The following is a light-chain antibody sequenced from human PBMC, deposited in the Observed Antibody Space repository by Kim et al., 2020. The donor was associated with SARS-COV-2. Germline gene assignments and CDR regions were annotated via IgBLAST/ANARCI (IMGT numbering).Light chain of an antibody. CDR1: SGSIASDY. CDR2: DNN. J-gene: IGLJ2*01. CDR3: QSNDISHVF. Sequence: NFMLTQPRSVSESPGKTVTISCTRSSGSIASDYVHWYQQRPGSAPTSVIYDNNQRPSGVPDRFSGSIDGSSNSASLTISGLKTEDEADYYCQSNDISHVFFGGGTQLTVL. V-gene: IGLV6-57*04.